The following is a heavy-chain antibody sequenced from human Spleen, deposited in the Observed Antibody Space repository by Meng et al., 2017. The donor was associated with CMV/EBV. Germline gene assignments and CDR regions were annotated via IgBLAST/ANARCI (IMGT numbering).Heavy chain of an antibody. Sequence: EVQLVESGGGLVKPGGSLRFSWAASGFTFSSYSMNWVRQAPGKGLGWVSSISSSSSYIYYADSVKGRFTISRDNAKNSLYLQMNSLRAEDTAVYYCARDGSIAARPGWFDPWGQGPLVTVYS. CDR3: ARDGSIAARPGWFDP. V-gene: IGHV3-21*01. CDR1: GFTFSSYS. D-gene: IGHD6-6*01. J-gene: IGHJ5*02. CDR2: ISSSSSYI.